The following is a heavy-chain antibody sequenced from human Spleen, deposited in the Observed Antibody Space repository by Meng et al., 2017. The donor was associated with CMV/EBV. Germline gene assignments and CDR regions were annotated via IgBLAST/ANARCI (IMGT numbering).Heavy chain of an antibody. D-gene: IGHD5-18*01. CDR1: GGSFSGYY. J-gene: IGHJ4*02. Sequence: SETLSLTCAVYGGSFSGYYWSWIRQPPGKGLEWIGEINHSGSTNYNPSLKSRVTISVDTSKNQLSLKLSSVTAADTAVYYCARSARGYFLRDQGHYSDSWGQGTLVTVSS. V-gene: IGHV4-34*01. CDR2: INHSGST. CDR3: ARSARGYFLRDQGHYSDS.